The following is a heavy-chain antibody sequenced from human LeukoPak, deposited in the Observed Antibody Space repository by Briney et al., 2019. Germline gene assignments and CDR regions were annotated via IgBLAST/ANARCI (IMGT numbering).Heavy chain of an antibody. Sequence: PGGSLRLSCAASGFTFGNYAMSWVRQAPGKGLEWVSVISRSGVSTYYADSVKGRFTISRDDSKNTPYLQMNSLRAEDTAVYYCVKDRRDGPLGDAFDIWGQGTMVTVSS. J-gene: IGHJ3*02. V-gene: IGHV3-23*01. CDR3: VKDRRDGPLGDAFDI. CDR1: GFTFGNYA. D-gene: IGHD5-24*01. CDR2: ISRSGVST.